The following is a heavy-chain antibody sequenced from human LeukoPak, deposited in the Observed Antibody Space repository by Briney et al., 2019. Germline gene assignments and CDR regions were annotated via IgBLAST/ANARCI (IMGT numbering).Heavy chain of an antibody. CDR3: AKDDNYIRFLS. V-gene: IGHV3-23*01. CDR1: GFTFSSHG. D-gene: IGHD3-16*01. J-gene: IGHJ5*02. Sequence: GETLRLSCAASGFTFSSHGMNWVRQALGKGLEWVSGISGSGGNTYYAYSVKGRFTISRDNSKNTLYLQMNSLRAEDTAVYYCAKDDNYIRFLSWGQGTLVTVSS. CDR2: ISGSGGNT.